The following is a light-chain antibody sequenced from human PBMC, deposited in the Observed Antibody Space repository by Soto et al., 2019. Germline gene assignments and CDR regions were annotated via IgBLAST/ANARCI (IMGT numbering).Light chain of an antibody. Sequence: DIQMTQSPSTLSASVGDRVTITCRASQSISSWLAWYQQKPGKAPKLLIYDASSLESGVPSRFSGSGSGTEFTLTISSLQPDDFATYYCQQYNSYSTLGQGTKLEIK. V-gene: IGKV1-5*01. CDR2: DAS. CDR1: QSISSW. CDR3: QQYNSYST. J-gene: IGKJ2*01.